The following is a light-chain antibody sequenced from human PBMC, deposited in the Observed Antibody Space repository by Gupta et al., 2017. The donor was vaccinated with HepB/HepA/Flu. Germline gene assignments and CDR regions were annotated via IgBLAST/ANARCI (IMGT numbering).Light chain of an antibody. J-gene: IGLJ3*02. Sequence: SVLTQPPSVSGAPGQCVTNSSPGRNSKIGANYDVHWYQQLPGTAPRLLISNHFDRPSGVPDRFSAAKSGTSASLAITGLQAEDEGDYYCQSFDNSLGGARVFGGGTKVTVL. CDR1: NSKIGANYD. V-gene: IGLV1-40*01. CDR3: QSFDNSLGGARV. CDR2: NHF.